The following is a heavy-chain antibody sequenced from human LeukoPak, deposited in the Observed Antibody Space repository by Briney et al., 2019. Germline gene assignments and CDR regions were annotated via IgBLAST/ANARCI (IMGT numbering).Heavy chain of an antibody. CDR1: GGTFSSYA. CDR2: IIPILGIA. CDR3: ARDPYYCSSTSCGEPPAPGEFDY. D-gene: IGHD2-2*01. V-gene: IGHV1-69*04. Sequence: ASVKVSGKASGGTFSSYAISWVRQAPGQGLEWMGRIIPILGIANYAQKFQGRVTITADESTSTAYMELSSLRSEDTAVYYCARDPYYCSSTSCGEPPAPGEFDYWGQGTLVTVSS. J-gene: IGHJ4*02.